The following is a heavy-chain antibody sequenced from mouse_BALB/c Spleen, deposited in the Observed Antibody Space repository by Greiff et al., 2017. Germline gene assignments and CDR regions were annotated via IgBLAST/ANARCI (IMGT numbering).Heavy chain of an antibody. V-gene: IGHV2-2*02. CDR2: IWSGGST. CDR3: AREVYYYGSSYWYFDV. CDR1: GFSLTSYG. Sequence: VQLQESGPGLVQPSQSLSITCTVSGFSLTSYGVHWVRQSPGKGLEWLGVIWSGGSTDYNAAFISRLSISKDNSKSQVFFKMNSLQANDTAIYYCAREVYYYGSSYWYFDVWGAGTTVTVSS. J-gene: IGHJ1*01. D-gene: IGHD1-1*01.